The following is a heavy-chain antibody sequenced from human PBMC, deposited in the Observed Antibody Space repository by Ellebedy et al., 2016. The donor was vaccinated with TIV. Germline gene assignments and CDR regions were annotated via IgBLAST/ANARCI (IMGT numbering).Heavy chain of an antibody. J-gene: IGHJ3*02. CDR1: GFTFSSYA. Sequence: GESLKISCVASGFTFSSYAMCWVRQAPGKGLEWVSTISDSGGNTHFPDSVKGRFTISRDNSRNTVYLQMNSLTAEDTAVYYCATGAYDIWGQGTMVMVSS. CDR3: ATGAYDI. V-gene: IGHV3-23*01. CDR2: ISDSGGNT.